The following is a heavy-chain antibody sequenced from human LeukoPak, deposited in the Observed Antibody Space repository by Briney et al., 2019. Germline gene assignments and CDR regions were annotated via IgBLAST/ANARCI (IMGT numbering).Heavy chain of an antibody. Sequence: SETLSLTCTVSGASITSYYWSWIRQPPGKGLEWIGYIYYSGSANYNPSLKSRVTISVDTSKNQFSLKLSSVTAADTAVYYCARGRYSYGSSVPNWFDPWGQGTLVTVSS. V-gene: IGHV4-59*01. D-gene: IGHD5-18*01. CDR3: ARGRYSYGSSVPNWFDP. CDR2: IYYSGSA. CDR1: GASITSYY. J-gene: IGHJ5*02.